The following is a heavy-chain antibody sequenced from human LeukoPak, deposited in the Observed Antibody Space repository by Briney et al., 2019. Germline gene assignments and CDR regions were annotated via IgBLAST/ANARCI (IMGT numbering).Heavy chain of an antibody. CDR3: ARPGVVRGVIPYYFDY. D-gene: IGHD3-10*02. Sequence: ASVKVSCKASGYTFTSYGISWVRQAPGQGLEWMGWISAYNGNTNYAQKLQGRVTMTTDTSTSTAYMVLRSLRSDDTAVYYCARPGVVRGVIPYYFDYWGQGTLVTVSS. CDR2: ISAYNGNT. CDR1: GYTFTSYG. J-gene: IGHJ4*02. V-gene: IGHV1-18*01.